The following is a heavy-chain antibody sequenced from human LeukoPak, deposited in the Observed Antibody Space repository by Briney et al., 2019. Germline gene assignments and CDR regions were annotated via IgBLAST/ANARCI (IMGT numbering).Heavy chain of an antibody. CDR2: INPNSGGT. CDR3: VRVREPSPGDYLFDY. V-gene: IGHV1-2*02. D-gene: IGHD4-17*01. Sequence: ASVKVSCKASGYTFTGYYMHWVRQAPGQGLEWMGWINPNSGGTNYAQKFQGRVTMTRDTSISTAYMELSRLRSDDTAVYYCVRVREPSPGDYLFDYWGQGTLVTVSS. J-gene: IGHJ4*02. CDR1: GYTFTGYY.